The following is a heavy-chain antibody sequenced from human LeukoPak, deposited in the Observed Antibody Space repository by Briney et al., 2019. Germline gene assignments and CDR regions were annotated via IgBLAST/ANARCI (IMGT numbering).Heavy chain of an antibody. V-gene: IGHV3-11*05. CDR1: GFTFSDYY. D-gene: IGHD5-24*01. CDR2: ISSGSSYT. CDR3: ARASMRMATAGLVDS. J-gene: IGHJ4*02. Sequence: GGSLRLSCEASGFTFSDYYMSWIRQAPGTGLEWVSYISSGSSYTNYAVSVKGRFTISRDNPRSSLYLQMDSLRAEDTAVYYCARASMRMATAGLVDSWGQGTLVTVSS.